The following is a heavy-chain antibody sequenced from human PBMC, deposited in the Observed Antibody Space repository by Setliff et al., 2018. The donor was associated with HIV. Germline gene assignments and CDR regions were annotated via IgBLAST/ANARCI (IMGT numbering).Heavy chain of an antibody. CDR3: ARVQVGDPYYSYYYMDV. J-gene: IGHJ6*03. D-gene: IGHD2-8*02. CDR1: GYTFTSYG. CDR2: ISAYNGNT. V-gene: IGHV1-18*01. Sequence: ASVKVSCKASGYTFTSYGISWVRQAPGQGLEWMGWISAYNGNTNYAQKLQGRVTMTTDTSTSTAYMELRNLRSDDTAVYYCARVQVGDPYYSYYYMDVWGEGTTVTSP.